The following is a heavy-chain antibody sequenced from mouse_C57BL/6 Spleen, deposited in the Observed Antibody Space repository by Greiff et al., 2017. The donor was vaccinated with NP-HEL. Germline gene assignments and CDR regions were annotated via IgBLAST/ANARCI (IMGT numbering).Heavy chain of an antibody. J-gene: IGHJ3*01. CDR3: TREAY. CDR1: GYTFTDYE. Sequence: QVQLQQSRAELVRPGASVTLSCKASGYTFTDYEMHWVKQTPVHGLEWIGAIDPETGGTAYNQKFKGKAILTADKSSGTAYMELRSLTSEDSAVYYCTREAYWGQGTLVTVSA. CDR2: IDPETGGT. V-gene: IGHV1-15*01.